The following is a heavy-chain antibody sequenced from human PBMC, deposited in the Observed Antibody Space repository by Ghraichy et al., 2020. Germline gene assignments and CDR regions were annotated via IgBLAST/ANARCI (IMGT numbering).Heavy chain of an antibody. J-gene: IGHJ4*02. Sequence: SETLSLTCTVSGGSISSYYWSWIRQPPGKGLEWIGYIYYSGSTNYNPSLKSRVTISVDTSKNQFSLKLSSVTAADTAVYYCARDYDSGGYHFDYWGQGTLVTVSS. CDR1: GGSISSYY. CDR3: ARDYDSGGYHFDY. CDR2: IYYSGST. V-gene: IGHV4-59*01. D-gene: IGHD3-22*01.